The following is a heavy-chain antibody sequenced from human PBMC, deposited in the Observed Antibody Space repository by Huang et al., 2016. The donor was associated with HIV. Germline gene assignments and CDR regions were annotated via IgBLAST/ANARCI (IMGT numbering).Heavy chain of an antibody. J-gene: IGHJ6*02. V-gene: IGHV1-46*01. Sequence: QVQLVQSGAEVKKPGASVKFSCKTSGYNFTSYSLHWVRPAPGQGLEWMGIINPDVDSTSYAPKFQGRVTMTRDTSTSTVYMELSSLRSEDTAMYYCAREGQGYAMDVWGQGTTVTVSS. CDR2: INPDVDST. CDR1: GYNFTSYS. CDR3: AREGQGYAMDV.